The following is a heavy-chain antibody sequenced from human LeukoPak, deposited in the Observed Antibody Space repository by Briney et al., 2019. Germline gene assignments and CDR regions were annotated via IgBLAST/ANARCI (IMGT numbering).Heavy chain of an antibody. CDR1: GYTFTSTA. CDR2: ISASDGDT. V-gene: IGHV1-18*01. D-gene: IGHD3-22*01. CDR3: AREPDSSGYFDY. Sequence: ASVKVSCKASGYTFTSTAISWVRQAPGQGLEWLGWISASDGDTNYAQKFQDRVTMTTDTSTSTAYMELGSLRSDDTAVYYCAREPDSSGYFDYWGQGTLVTVSS. J-gene: IGHJ4*02.